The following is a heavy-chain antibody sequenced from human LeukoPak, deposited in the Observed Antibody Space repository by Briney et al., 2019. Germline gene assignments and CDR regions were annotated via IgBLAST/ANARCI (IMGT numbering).Heavy chain of an antibody. CDR2: INPNSGGT. J-gene: IGHJ3*02. CDR3: ARERGDSRGAFDI. Sequence: ASVKVSCKASGYTFTGYYMHWVRQAPGQGLEWMGWINPNSGGTNYAQKFQGRVTMTTDTSTSTAYMELRSLRSDDTAVYYCARERGDSRGAFDIWGQGTMVTVSS. CDR1: GYTFTGYY. V-gene: IGHV1-2*02. D-gene: IGHD2-21*01.